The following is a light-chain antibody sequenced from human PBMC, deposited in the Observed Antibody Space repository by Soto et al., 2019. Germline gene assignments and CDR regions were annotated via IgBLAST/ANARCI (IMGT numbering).Light chain of an antibody. Sequence: LTQPASVAGSPVQSITISCTGTSSDVGGYNYVSWYQQHPGKAPKLMIYEVSNRPSGVSNRFSGSKSSNTASLTISGLQAEDEADYYCSSYTSSSPYVFGTGTKVTVL. CDR2: EVS. CDR1: SSDVGGYNY. J-gene: IGLJ1*01. V-gene: IGLV2-14*01. CDR3: SSYTSSSPYV.